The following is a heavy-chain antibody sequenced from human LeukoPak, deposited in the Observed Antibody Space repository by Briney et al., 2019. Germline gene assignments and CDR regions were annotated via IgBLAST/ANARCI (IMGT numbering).Heavy chain of an antibody. CDR1: GFTFRSNW. V-gene: IGHV3-74*01. CDR2: INSDGSDT. D-gene: IGHD1-20*01. Sequence: PGGSLRLSCVASGFTFRSNWMYWVRQVPGKGLVWVSRINSDGSDTSYVDSVKGRFTISRDNSKNTLYLQMNSLRAEDTAVYYCAREPFSISGNYYFDYWGQGTLVTVSS. J-gene: IGHJ4*02. CDR3: AREPFSISGNYYFDY.